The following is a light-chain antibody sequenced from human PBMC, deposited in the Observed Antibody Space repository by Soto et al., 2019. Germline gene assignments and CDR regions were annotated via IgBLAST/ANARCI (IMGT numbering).Light chain of an antibody. J-gene: IGLJ3*02. Sequence: NFMLTQPHSVSESPGKTVTISCTGSSGSLASNYVQWIQQRPGSAPTTVIYEDKQRPSGVPDRFSGSVDSSSNSASLTISGLKTEDEADYYCCSYAGRYTFPNWVFGGGTKVTVL. CDR1: SGSLASNY. CDR3: CSYAGRYTFPNWV. V-gene: IGLV6-57*02. CDR2: EDK.